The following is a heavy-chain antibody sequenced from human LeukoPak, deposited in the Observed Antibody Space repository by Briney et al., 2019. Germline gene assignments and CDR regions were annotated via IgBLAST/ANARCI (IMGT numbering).Heavy chain of an antibody. Sequence: SETLSLTCTVSGYSISSGYYWGWLRQPPGKGLEWIGEINHSGSTNYNPSLKSRVTISVDTSKNQFSLKLSSVTAADTAVYYCARGWVNYFDYWGQGTLVTVSS. V-gene: IGHV4-38-2*02. CDR2: INHSGST. D-gene: IGHD2-21*01. CDR1: GYSISSGYY. J-gene: IGHJ4*02. CDR3: ARGWVNYFDY.